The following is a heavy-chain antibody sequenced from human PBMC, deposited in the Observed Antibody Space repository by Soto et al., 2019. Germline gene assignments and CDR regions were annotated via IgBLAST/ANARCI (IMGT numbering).Heavy chain of an antibody. Sequence: GGSLRLSCAASGFTVSSNYMGWVRRAPGKGLEWVSVIYSGGSTYYADSVKGRFTISRDNSKNTLYLQMNSLRAEDTAVYYCARNPSRESKDLERGAAESPYYYYGMDVWGQGTTVTVSS. CDR2: IYSGGST. D-gene: IGHD6-13*01. J-gene: IGHJ6*02. CDR1: GFTVSSNY. V-gene: IGHV3-53*01. CDR3: ARNPSRESKDLERGAAESPYYYYGMDV.